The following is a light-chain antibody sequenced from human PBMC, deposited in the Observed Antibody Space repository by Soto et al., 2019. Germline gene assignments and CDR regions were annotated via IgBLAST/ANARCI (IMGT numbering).Light chain of an antibody. CDR2: DAS. V-gene: IGKV3-11*01. Sequence: EIVLTQSPATLSLSLGERATLSCRASQSVSSYLAWYQQKPGQAPRLLIYDASNRATGIPARFSGSGSGTDFTLTISSLEPEDFAVYYCQQRSNWQTFGQGTKVDIK. CDR1: QSVSSY. CDR3: QQRSNWQT. J-gene: IGKJ1*01.